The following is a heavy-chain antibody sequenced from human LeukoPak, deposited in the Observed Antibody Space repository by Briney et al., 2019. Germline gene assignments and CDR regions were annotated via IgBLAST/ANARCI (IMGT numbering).Heavy chain of an antibody. V-gene: IGHV3-48*03. Sequence: GGSLRLSCAASGFTFSSYEMNWVRQAPGKGLEWVSYISSSGSTIYYADSVKGRFTVSRENAKNSLYLQMNSLRAEDTAVYYCARSGIAARPGIGYWGQGTLVTVSS. CDR1: GFTFSSYE. CDR2: ISSSGSTI. J-gene: IGHJ4*02. D-gene: IGHD6-6*01. CDR3: ARSGIAARPGIGY.